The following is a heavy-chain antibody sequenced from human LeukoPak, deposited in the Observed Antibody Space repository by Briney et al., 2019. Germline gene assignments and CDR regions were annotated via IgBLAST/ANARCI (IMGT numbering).Heavy chain of an antibody. CDR3: ARSNPNRNALDL. CDR1: GFTLNSYL. V-gene: IGHV3-7*01. Sequence: GGSLRLSCAASGFTLNSYLMSWVRQAPGRGLEWVANIQKDGSEESYLDSVKGRFTVSRDNAKNSLFLQMNSLRGEDTAVYYCARSNPNRNALDLWGQGTMVTISS. CDR2: IQKDGSEE. J-gene: IGHJ3*01. D-gene: IGHD1-14*01.